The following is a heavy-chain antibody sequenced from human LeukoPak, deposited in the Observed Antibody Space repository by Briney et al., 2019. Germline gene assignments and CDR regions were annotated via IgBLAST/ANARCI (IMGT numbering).Heavy chain of an antibody. V-gene: IGHV4-59*01. J-gene: IGHJ4*02. CDR3: ARYGDSGFKD. CDR1: GASISSYH. CDR2: IYFSGST. Sequence: SETLSLTCSVSGASISSYHWSWIRQSTGKGLEWIGYIYFSGSTKYNPSLKSRVTISVDTSKNQFSLNLSSVTAADTAVYYCARYGDSGFKDWGQGALVTVSS. D-gene: IGHD4-17*01.